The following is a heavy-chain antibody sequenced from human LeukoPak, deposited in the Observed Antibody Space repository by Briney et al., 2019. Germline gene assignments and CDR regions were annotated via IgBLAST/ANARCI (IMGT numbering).Heavy chain of an antibody. D-gene: IGHD6-19*01. Sequence: GGSLRLSCAASGFTFSNYGMHWVRQAPGKGLERVAVISYDGSNKYYADSVKGRFTISRDNSKNTLYLQMNSLRADDTAVYYCAKDGYVAVADPEDAFDIWGQGTMVTVSS. CDR1: GFTFSNYG. J-gene: IGHJ3*02. CDR3: AKDGYVAVADPEDAFDI. V-gene: IGHV3-30*18. CDR2: ISYDGSNK.